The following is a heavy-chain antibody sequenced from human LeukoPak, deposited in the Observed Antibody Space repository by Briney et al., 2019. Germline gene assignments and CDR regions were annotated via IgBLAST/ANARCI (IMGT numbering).Heavy chain of an antibody. V-gene: IGHV3-33*01. CDR1: GFIFSYYG. CDR3: ARDEEYSYGYGFDY. Sequence: GRSLRLSCAASGFIFSYYGMHWVRQAPGKGLEWVAVIWYDGSNRYYADSLKGRFTISRDNSKNTLYLQMNSLTADDTAVYYCARDEEYSYGYGFDYWGQGTLVTVSS. J-gene: IGHJ4*02. CDR2: IWYDGSNR. D-gene: IGHD5-18*01.